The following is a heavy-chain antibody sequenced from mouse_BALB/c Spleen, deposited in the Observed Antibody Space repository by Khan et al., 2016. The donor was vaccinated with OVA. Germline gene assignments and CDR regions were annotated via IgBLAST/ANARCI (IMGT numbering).Heavy chain of an antibody. CDR2: ISSGGDYT. CDR1: GFTFSSYC. Sequence: EVELVEAGGDLVKPGGSLKLSCAASGFTFSSYCMSWVRQTPDKSLEWVASISSGGDYTYYPDSVKGRFAISIDNAKNTLYLDISDLQSEVTAMYYCADHLTGSFGYWGQVNLVTVAA. V-gene: IGHV5-6*01. CDR3: ADHLTGSFGY. D-gene: IGHD4-1*01. J-gene: IGHJ3*01.